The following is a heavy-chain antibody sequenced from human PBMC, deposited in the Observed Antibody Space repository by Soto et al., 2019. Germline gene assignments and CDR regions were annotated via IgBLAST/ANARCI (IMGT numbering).Heavy chain of an antibody. D-gene: IGHD6-6*01. Sequence: GESLKISCKGSGYSFTSYWIGWVRQMPGKGLEWMGIIYPGDSDTRYSPSFQGQVTISADKSISTAYLQWSSLKASDTAMYYCARNEVNEYSSSSSYYYYYMDVWGKGTTVTVSS. CDR2: IYPGDSDT. CDR1: GYSFTSYW. CDR3: ARNEVNEYSSSSSYYYYYMDV. V-gene: IGHV5-51*01. J-gene: IGHJ6*03.